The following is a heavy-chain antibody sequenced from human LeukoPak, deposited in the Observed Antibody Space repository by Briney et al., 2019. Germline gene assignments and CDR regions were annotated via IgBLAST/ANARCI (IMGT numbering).Heavy chain of an antibody. Sequence: SETLSLTCTVSGGSISSTSFYWAWIRQPPGKGLEWIGSIFYSGSTYYNPSLKSRVTMSVDTSKNQFSLRLSSVTAADTAVYYCARPLEDYDTSGCYSVLYAFDIWGQGTMVTVSS. J-gene: IGHJ3*02. CDR2: IFYSGST. D-gene: IGHD3-22*01. V-gene: IGHV4-39*01. CDR3: ARPLEDYDTSGCYSVLYAFDI. CDR1: GGSISSTSFY.